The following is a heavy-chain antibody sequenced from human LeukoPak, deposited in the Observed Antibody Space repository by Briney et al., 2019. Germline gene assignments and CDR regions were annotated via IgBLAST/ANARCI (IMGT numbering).Heavy chain of an antibody. CDR1: GGSISSGGYY. CDR2: IYYSGST. V-gene: IGHV4-31*03. CDR3: ATYTEGVFDY. D-gene: IGHD1-14*01. J-gene: IGHJ4*02. Sequence: SQTLSLTCTVSGGSISSGGYYWSWIRQHPGKGLEWIGSIYYSGSTNYNPSLQGRVTISLDTSRNQFSLKLSSVTAADTAVYYCATYTEGVFDYWGQGTLVTVSS.